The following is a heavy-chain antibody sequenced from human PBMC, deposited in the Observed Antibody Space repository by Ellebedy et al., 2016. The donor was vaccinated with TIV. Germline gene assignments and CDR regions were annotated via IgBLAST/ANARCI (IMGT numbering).Heavy chain of an antibody. J-gene: IGHJ4*02. CDR1: GYTFTTYD. CDR2: MSPNNGNT. V-gene: IGHV1-8*01. CDR3: GRGVDRGIDY. D-gene: IGHD3-16*01. Sequence: AASVKVSCKASGYTFTTYDINWVRQATGQGPEWMGWMSPNNGNTGYAQKFQCRVTITRDTSIRTAYMELNSRRPDDTAVYDCGRGVDRGIDYWGQGTLVTVSS.